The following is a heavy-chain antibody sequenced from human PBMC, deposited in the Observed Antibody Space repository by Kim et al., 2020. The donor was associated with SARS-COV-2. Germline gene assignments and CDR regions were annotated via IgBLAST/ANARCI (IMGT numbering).Heavy chain of an antibody. V-gene: IGHV3-23*01. J-gene: IGHJ4*02. Sequence: ESVKGRFTSTRDNSKNTLYLQMNSLRAEDTAVYYCAKRMLSSSGNYYFDYWGQGTLVTVSS. CDR3: AKRMLSSSGNYYFDY. D-gene: IGHD3-22*01.